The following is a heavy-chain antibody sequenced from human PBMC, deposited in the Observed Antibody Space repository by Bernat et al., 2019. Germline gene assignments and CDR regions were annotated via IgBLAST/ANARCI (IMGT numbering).Heavy chain of an antibody. D-gene: IGHD3-9*01. CDR2: IYYSGST. CDR3: ARHGGYDILTGYYNVYFDY. V-gene: IGHV4-39*01. J-gene: IGHJ4*02. CDR1: GGSISSSSYY. Sequence: QLQLQESGPGLVKPSETLSLTCTVSGGSISSSSYYWGWIRQPPGKGLEWIGSIYYSGSTYYNPSLKRRVTISVETSKNQFSLKLSSVTAADTAVYYCARHGGYDILTGYYNVYFDYWGQGTLVTVSS.